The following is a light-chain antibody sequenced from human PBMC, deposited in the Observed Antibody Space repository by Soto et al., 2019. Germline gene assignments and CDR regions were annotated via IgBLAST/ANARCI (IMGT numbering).Light chain of an antibody. CDR1: SSEVGGYNY. Sequence: QSALTQPPSAAGSPGQSVTISCTGTSSEVGGYNYVSWYQQHPGKAPKLMIYEVSKRPSGVPDRFSGSKSGNTASLTVSGRQAEDEADYYCSSYAGNNNSYVFRPGTNVTV. CDR2: EVS. V-gene: IGLV2-8*01. J-gene: IGLJ1*01. CDR3: SSYAGNNNSYV.